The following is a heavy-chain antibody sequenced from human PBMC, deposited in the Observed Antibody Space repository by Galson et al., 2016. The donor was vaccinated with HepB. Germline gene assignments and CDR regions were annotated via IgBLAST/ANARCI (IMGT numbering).Heavy chain of an antibody. CDR1: GYTFDLYG. V-gene: IGHV1-18*04. J-gene: IGHJ6*02. CDR3: ARDGQSYLYYYGMDV. CDR2: ISPHNGDK. Sequence: SVKVSCKASGYTFDLYGVSWVRQAPGHGFEWMGWISPHNGDKKFAQKFQGRLTITTDTSTNTAYMELRRLRIDDSAVYFCARDGQSYLYYYGMDVWGQGTTVTVSS. D-gene: IGHD1-26*01.